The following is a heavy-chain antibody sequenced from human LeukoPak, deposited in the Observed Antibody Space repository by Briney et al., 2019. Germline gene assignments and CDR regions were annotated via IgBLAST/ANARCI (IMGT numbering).Heavy chain of an antibody. Sequence: GGSLRLSCGASGFSFSLYGMHWARQAPGKGLEWVAFIWAAGNDDFYADSVKGRFTISRDNSKNTLYLQMNSLRAEDTAVYYCARGDDYYDSSGYYYPGAFDIWGQGTMVTVSS. V-gene: IGHV3-33*01. D-gene: IGHD3-22*01. CDR1: GFSFSLYG. CDR2: IWAAGNDD. J-gene: IGHJ3*02. CDR3: ARGDDYYDSSGYYYPGAFDI.